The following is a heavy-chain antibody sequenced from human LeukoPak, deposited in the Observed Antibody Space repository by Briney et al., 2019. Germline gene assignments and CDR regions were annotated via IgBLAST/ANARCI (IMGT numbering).Heavy chain of an antibody. V-gene: IGHV3-33*01. CDR2: IWYDGSNK. Sequence: SGGSLRLSCAASGFTFSSYGMHWVRQAPGKGLEWVAVIWYDGSNKYYADSVKGRFTISRDNSKNTLYLQMNSLRAEDTAVYYCASMLTAYYFNYWGQGTLVTVSS. CDR1: GFTFSSYG. J-gene: IGHJ4*02. CDR3: ASMLTAYYFNY. D-gene: IGHD3-9*01.